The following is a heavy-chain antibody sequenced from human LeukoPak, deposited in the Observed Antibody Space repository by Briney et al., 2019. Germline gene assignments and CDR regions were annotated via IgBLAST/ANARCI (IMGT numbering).Heavy chain of an antibody. CDR2: IYSGDST. D-gene: IGHD2-21*01. CDR3: ARFAFRYYVDY. Sequence: GGSLRLSCAASGFSVSSNYMSWVRQAPGKGLEWVSVIYSGDSTYYADSVKGRFNIYRYNSKNTLYLQMNSLRVEDTAVYYCARFAFRYYVDYWGQGSLLTVS. J-gene: IGHJ4*02. CDR1: GFSVSSNY. V-gene: IGHV3-53*01.